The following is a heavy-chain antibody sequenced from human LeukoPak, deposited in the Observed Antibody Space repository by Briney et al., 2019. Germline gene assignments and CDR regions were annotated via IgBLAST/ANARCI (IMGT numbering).Heavy chain of an antibody. J-gene: IGHJ6*03. Sequence: GGSPRLSCAASGFTFSSYGMHWVRQAPGKGLEWVAVIRYDGSNKYYADSVKGRFTISRDNSKNTLYLQMNSLRAEDTAVYYCAKEGQQLVKFYYYYMDVWSKGTTVTVSS. CDR1: GFTFSSYG. CDR3: AKEGQQLVKFYYYYMDV. CDR2: IRYDGSNK. D-gene: IGHD6-13*01. V-gene: IGHV3-30*02.